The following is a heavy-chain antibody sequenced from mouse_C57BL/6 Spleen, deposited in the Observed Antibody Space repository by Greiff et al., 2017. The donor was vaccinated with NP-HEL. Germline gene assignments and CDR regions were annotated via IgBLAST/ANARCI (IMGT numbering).Heavy chain of an antibody. J-gene: IGHJ2*01. Sequence: VKLMESGAELVKPGASVKISCKASGYAFSSYWMNWVKQRPGKGLEWIGQIYPGDGDTNYNGKFKGKATLTADKSSSTAYMQLSSLTSEDSAVYFCARSGLGLYYFDYWGQGTTLTVSS. CDR1: GYAFSSYW. V-gene: IGHV1-80*01. CDR2: IYPGDGDT. CDR3: ARSGLGLYYFDY. D-gene: IGHD4-1*01.